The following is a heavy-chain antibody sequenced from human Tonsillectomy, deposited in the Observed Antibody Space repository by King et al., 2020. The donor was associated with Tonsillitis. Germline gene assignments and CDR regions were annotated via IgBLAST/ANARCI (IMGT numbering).Heavy chain of an antibody. J-gene: IGHJ3*02. CDR2: ISYDGSNK. CDR1: GFTFSSYA. CDR3: ARARAFDI. Sequence: VQLVESGGGVVQPGRSLRLSCAASGFTFSSYAMHWVRQAPGKGLEWVAVISYDGSNKYYADSVKGRFTISRDNSKNTLYLQMNSLRAEDTAVYYCARARAFDIWGQGTMVTVSS. V-gene: IGHV3-30*04.